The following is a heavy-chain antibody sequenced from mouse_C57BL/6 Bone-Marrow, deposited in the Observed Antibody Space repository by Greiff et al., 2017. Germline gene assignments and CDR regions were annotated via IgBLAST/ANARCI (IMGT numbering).Heavy chain of an antibody. Sequence: EVQGVESGGDLVKPGGSLKLSCAASGFTFSSYGMSWVRQTPDKRLEWVATISSGGSYTYYPDSVKGRFTISSDNAKNTLYLQMSSLKSEDTAMYYCARRSGSSTSGVPYWYFDVWGTGTTVTVSS. D-gene: IGHD1-1*01. V-gene: IGHV5-6*01. CDR3: ARRSGSSTSGVPYWYFDV. J-gene: IGHJ1*03. CDR1: GFTFSSYG. CDR2: ISSGGSYT.